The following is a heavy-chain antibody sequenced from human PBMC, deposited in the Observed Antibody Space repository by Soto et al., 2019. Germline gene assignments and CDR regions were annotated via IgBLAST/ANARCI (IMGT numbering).Heavy chain of an antibody. CDR3: ARQGSNEYYYYGMDV. D-gene: IGHD3-10*01. CDR1: VGTFSSYA. CDR2: IIRIFGTP. J-gene: IGHJ6*01. Sequence: QVQLVQSGAEVKKPGSSFKVSCKASVGTFSSYAINWVRQAPGQGLEWMGGIIRIFGTPDYAQRFQGRVTITADESTSTAYMELSSLRSEDTAVYYCARQGSNEYYYYGMDVWGQGTTVTVSS. V-gene: IGHV1-69*12.